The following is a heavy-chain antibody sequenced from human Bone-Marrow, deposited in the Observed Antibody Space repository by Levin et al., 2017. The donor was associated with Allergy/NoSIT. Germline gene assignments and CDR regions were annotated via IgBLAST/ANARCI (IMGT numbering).Heavy chain of an antibody. V-gene: IGHV3-72*01. CDR3: ARWTTGRADS. CDR1: GFTLSDHY. J-gene: IGHJ4*02. Sequence: SCVTFGFTLSDHYMDWVRQGPGKGLEWIGRTRNKAQGYITEYATSLKGRFIISRHDSENSVSLQINSLKIEDTAVYYCARWTTGRADSWGQGTLVTVSS. CDR2: TRNKAQGYIT. D-gene: IGHD4-17*01.